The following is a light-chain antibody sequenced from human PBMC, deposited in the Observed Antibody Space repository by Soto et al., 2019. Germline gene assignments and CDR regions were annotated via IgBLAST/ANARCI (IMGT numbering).Light chain of an antibody. Sequence: EIVLTQSPGTLSLSPGERATLSCRASQSVSVNSLAWYQQKGGQAPRLLIYAASTRATGVPDRFSGTGSGTDFALTSSRLETDDSAVYYCQQYNNWPPYTFGQGTRLEIK. J-gene: IGKJ2*01. CDR2: AAS. CDR1: QSVSVNS. V-gene: IGKV3-20*01. CDR3: QQYNNWPPYT.